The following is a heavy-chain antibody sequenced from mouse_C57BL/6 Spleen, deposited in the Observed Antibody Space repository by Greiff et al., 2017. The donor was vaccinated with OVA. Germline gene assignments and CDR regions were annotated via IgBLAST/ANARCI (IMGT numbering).Heavy chain of an antibody. V-gene: IGHV1-15*01. Sequence: QVQLQQSGAELVRPGASVTLSCKASGYTFTDYEMHWVKQTPVHGLEWIGAIDPDTGGTAYNQKFKGKAILTADKSSSTAYMELRSLTSADSAVYYCTRTGVDYWGQGTTLTVSS. D-gene: IGHD3-1*01. CDR3: TRTGVDY. CDR1: GYTFTDYE. CDR2: IDPDTGGT. J-gene: IGHJ2*01.